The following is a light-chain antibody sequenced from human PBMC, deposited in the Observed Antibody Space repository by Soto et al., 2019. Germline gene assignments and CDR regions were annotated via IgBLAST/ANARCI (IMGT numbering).Light chain of an antibody. CDR1: QIVKSY. CDR3: QRCSNLRHT. Sequence: VVTHSPATLSLSKRERANLSCRASQIVKSYLACYKQKPGQAPSFLIYDASNRATGIAGRFSGSVSGTDFTLTIICLEPEDFAVYYCQRCSNLRHTFGQGTKVDIK. V-gene: IGKV3-11*01. J-gene: IGKJ1*01. CDR2: DAS.